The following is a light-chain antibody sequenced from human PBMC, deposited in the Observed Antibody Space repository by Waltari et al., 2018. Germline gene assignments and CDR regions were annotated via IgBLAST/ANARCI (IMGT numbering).Light chain of an antibody. Sequence: SYEVTQPPSVSVSPGQTASITCSGDQLGNKYTCWYQQKPGQSPVLVIYQDNKRPSGIPERFSGSNSGNTATLNICGTQAMDEADYYCQSWDTSTTNVVFGGGTKLTVL. CDR1: QLGNKY. V-gene: IGLV3-1*01. J-gene: IGLJ2*01. CDR3: QSWDTSTTNVV. CDR2: QDN.